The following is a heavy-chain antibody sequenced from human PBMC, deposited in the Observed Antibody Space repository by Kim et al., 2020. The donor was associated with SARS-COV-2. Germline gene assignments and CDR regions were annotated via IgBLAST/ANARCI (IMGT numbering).Heavy chain of an antibody. Sequence: GGSLRLSCAASGFTFSSYAMSWVRQAPGKGLEWVSAISGSGGSTYYADSVKGRFTISRDNSKNTLYLQMNSLRAEDTAVYYCAKGGPYYYDSSGSPEVGYWGQGTLVTVSS. D-gene: IGHD3-22*01. CDR3: AKGGPYYYDSSGSPEVGY. V-gene: IGHV3-23*01. J-gene: IGHJ4*02. CDR2: ISGSGGST. CDR1: GFTFSSYA.